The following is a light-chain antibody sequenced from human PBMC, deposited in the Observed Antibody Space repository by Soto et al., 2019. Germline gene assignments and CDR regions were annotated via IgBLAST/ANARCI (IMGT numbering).Light chain of an antibody. CDR3: STWDDSLNGWV. CDR2: NDD. J-gene: IGLJ3*02. Sequence: QSVLTQPPSVSGTPGLRVTISCSGGXSNIGRDTVNWYQQXPGTAPKLLMFNDDQRPSGVPDRFSGSRSGTSASLAISGLQSDDEADYFCSTWDDSLNGWVFGGGTKLTVL. V-gene: IGLV1-44*01. CDR1: XSNIGRDT.